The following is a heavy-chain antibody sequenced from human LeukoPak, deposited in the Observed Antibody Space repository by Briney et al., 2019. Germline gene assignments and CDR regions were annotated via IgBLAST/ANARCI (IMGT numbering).Heavy chain of an antibody. Sequence: GGSLRLSCAASGFTFSRYTMHWARQAPGKGLVWVSRINSDGSSTSYADSVKGRFTISRDNAENTLYLQMNSLRAEDTAVYYCAREYYYDSSGYYPTFDYWGQGTLVTVSS. V-gene: IGHV3-74*01. J-gene: IGHJ4*02. CDR3: AREYYYDSSGYYPTFDY. CDR1: GFTFSRYT. CDR2: INSDGSST. D-gene: IGHD3-22*01.